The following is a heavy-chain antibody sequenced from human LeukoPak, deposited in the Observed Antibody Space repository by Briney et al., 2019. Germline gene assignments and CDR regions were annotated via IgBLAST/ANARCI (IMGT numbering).Heavy chain of an antibody. CDR2: IWYDGSNK. V-gene: IGHV3-33*01. Sequence: GGSLRLSCAASGFTFRSYGMQWVRQAPGKGLEWVAIIWYDGSNKHYADSVKGRFTISRDNSKNMLYLQMNSLRAEDTAVYYCARVAGHDIRGLITYYFDDWGQGTLVTVSS. J-gene: IGHJ4*02. D-gene: IGHD3-10*01. CDR3: ARVAGHDIRGLITYYFDD. CDR1: GFTFRSYG.